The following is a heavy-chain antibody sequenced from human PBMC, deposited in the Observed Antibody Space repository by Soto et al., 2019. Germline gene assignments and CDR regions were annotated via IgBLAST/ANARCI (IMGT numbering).Heavy chain of an antibody. CDR2: INYKRGGR. D-gene: IGHD6-13*01. V-gene: IGHV1-2*02. J-gene: IGHJ5*02. CDR1: GYTKTGDH. CDR3: ARIAAAGKRGWFEL. Sequence: VKLYCKTVGYTKTGDHMHWRIKDTGQGVGWRGWINYKRGGRNYAQKFQGRVTMTRDTSISRVYMERSRLRSDDTAVYFYARIAAAGKRGWFELWVQG.